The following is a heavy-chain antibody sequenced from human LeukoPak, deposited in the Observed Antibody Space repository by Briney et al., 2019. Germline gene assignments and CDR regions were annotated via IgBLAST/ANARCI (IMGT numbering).Heavy chain of an antibody. D-gene: IGHD3-3*01. V-gene: IGHV3-30-3*01. CDR1: GFTFSSYA. J-gene: IGHJ4*02. Sequence: GRSLRLSCAASGFTFSSYAMHWVRQAPGKGLEWVAVISYDGSNKYYADSVEGRFTISRDNSKNTLYLQMNSLRAEDTAVYYCARDLREVEWLLYGGYFDYWGQGTLVTVSS. CDR2: ISYDGSNK. CDR3: ARDLREVEWLLYGGYFDY.